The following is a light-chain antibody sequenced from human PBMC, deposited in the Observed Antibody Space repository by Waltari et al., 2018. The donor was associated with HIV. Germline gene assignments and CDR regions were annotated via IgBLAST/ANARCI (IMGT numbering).Light chain of an antibody. J-gene: IGLJ2*01. CDR2: GVN. CDR3: YSYAGTSVL. Sequence: QSALTQPRSVSGSPGRSVHISCTGVISDVGGNKYVFWYQQYPGKAPKLTLSGVNNRPSGVPDRFSGSKSGNTASLTITGLQAEDEADYFCYSYAGTSVLFGGGTKLTVL. CDR1: ISDVGGNKY. V-gene: IGLV2-11*01.